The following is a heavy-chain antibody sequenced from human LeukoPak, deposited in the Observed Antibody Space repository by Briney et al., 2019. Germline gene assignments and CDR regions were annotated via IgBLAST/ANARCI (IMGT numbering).Heavy chain of an antibody. J-gene: IGHJ6*02. Sequence: GGSLRLSCAASGFTFDDYAMHWVRQAPVKGLEWVSGISWNSGSIGYADSVKGRFTISRDNAKNSLYLQMNSLRAEDTALYYCAKDIRYSSSSGDYYYGMDVWGQGTTVTVSS. CDR2: ISWNSGSI. D-gene: IGHD6-6*01. V-gene: IGHV3-9*01. CDR1: GFTFDDYA. CDR3: AKDIRYSSSSGDYYYGMDV.